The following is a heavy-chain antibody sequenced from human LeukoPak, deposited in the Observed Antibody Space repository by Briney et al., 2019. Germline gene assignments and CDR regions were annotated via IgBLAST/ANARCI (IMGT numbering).Heavy chain of an antibody. Sequence: GGSLRLSCAASGFTFSSYGMHWVRQAPGKGLEWVAVISYDGSNKYYADSVKGRFTISRDNSKNTLYLQINSLRAEDTAVYYCANRPTVAVAGMGKAFDIWGQGTMVTVSS. CDR3: ANRPTVAVAGMGKAFDI. D-gene: IGHD6-19*01. V-gene: IGHV3-30*18. J-gene: IGHJ3*02. CDR1: GFTFSSYG. CDR2: ISYDGSNK.